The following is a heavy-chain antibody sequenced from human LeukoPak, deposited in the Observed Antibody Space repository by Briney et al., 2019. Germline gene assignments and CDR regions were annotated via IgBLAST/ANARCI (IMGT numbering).Heavy chain of an antibody. CDR1: GGSFSGYY. D-gene: IGHD1-26*01. Sequence: PSETLSLTCAVYGGSFSGYYWSWIRQPAGKGLEWIGRVYTSGSTNYNPSLKSRVTMSIDTSKNQFSLKLSSVTAADTAVYYCARAAHSGSLAPFDYWGQGTLVTVSS. V-gene: IGHV4-59*10. CDR3: ARAAHSGSLAPFDY. J-gene: IGHJ4*02. CDR2: VYTSGST.